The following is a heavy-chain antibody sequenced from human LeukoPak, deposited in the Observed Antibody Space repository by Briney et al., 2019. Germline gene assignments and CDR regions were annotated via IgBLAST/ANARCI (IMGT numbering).Heavy chain of an antibody. Sequence: PGGSLRLSCAASGFTVSTNYMSWVRQAPGKGLEWVSVIYSGGRTYYADSVKGRFTISRDNSKNTLYLQMNSLRPEDTAIYYCARDNLVAVRGVVWPNNWFDPWGQGTLVTVSS. J-gene: IGHJ5*02. V-gene: IGHV3-66*01. CDR2: IYSGGRT. CDR3: ARDNLVAVRGVVWPNNWFDP. CDR1: GFTVSTNY. D-gene: IGHD3-10*01.